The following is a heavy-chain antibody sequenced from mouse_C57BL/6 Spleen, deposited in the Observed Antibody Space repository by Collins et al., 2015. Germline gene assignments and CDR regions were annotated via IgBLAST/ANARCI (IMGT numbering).Heavy chain of an antibody. J-gene: IGHJ2*01. CDR1: GYSITSDYA. CDR2: ISYSGST. Sequence: DVQLQESGPGLVKPSQSLSLTCTVTGYSITSDYAWNWIRQFPGNKLEWMGYISYSGSTSYNPSLKSRISITRDTSKNQFFLQLNSVTTEDTATYYCAREDYGYYFDYWGQGTTLTVSS. CDR3: AREDYGYYFDY. V-gene: IGHV3-2*02. D-gene: IGHD1-1*01.